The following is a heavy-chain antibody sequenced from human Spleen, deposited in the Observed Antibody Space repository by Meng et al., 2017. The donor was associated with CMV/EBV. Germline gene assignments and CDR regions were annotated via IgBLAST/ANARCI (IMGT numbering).Heavy chain of an antibody. J-gene: IGHJ4*02. Sequence: GGYISDNQWWSWVRQSPGEGLEWIGEIFDSGITYYNPSLKSRVTISLDKSKNHFSLKLNSVTAADTAVYYCARAYCGGDCYSGFDYWGQGSLVTVSS. CDR1: GGYISDNQW. D-gene: IGHD2-21*01. CDR2: IFDSGIT. V-gene: IGHV4-4*02. CDR3: ARAYCGGDCYSGFDY.